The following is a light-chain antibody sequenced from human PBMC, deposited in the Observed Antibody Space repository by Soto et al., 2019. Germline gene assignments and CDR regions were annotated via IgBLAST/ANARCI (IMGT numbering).Light chain of an antibody. CDR2: DAS. CDR3: LQRRDWPPIT. J-gene: IGKJ5*01. Sequence: EIVLTQSPATXXXXPXXXXXXXXRVXQSVDRYLAWYQQKPGQAPRLIISDASNRAAGIPARFSGSGSGTDFTLTISSLEPEDFAVYYCLQRRDWPPITFGQGTRLEIK. V-gene: IGKV3-11*01. CDR1: QSVDRY.